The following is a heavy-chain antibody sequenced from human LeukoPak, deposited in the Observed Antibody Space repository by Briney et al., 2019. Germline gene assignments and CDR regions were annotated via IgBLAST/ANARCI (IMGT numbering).Heavy chain of an antibody. J-gene: IGHJ4*02. CDR2: INSDGSNT. Sequence: GGSLRLSCAASGFSFRTYWMHWVRQAPGEGLVWVSRINSDGSNTIYADSVKGRFTISRDNAKNTLYLQMNSLRADDTAVCHCARGLGSGAVDYWGQGTLVTVSS. D-gene: IGHD6-19*01. CDR3: ARGLGSGAVDY. CDR1: GFSFRTYW. V-gene: IGHV3-74*01.